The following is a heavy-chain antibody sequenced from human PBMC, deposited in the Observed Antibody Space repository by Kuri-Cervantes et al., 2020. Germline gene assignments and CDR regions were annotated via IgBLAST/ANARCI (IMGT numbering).Heavy chain of an antibody. Sequence: GESLKISCAASGFTFSSYWMSWVRQAPGKGLEWVSVIYSNGRTYYADSVKGRFTISRDNSKNSLYLQMNSLRVEDTALYYCARHDWFESWGQGTRVTVSS. CDR1: GFTFSSYW. CDR3: ARHDWFES. CDR2: IYSNGRT. V-gene: IGHV3-53*01. J-gene: IGHJ5*01.